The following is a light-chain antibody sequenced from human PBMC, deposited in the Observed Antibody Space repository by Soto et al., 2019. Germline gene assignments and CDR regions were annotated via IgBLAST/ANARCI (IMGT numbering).Light chain of an antibody. CDR2: EAS. CDR1: QNINSW. J-gene: IGKJ1*01. V-gene: IGKV1-5*03. Sequence: DIQVPQSPSTVLASLGDRVAITGRASQNINSWLAWYQQKTGKAPKLLIYEASSLAKGVPARFGGSGSGTEFTLTISSLQPEDFATYYCQQNYSKPRTFGQGTKVDIK. CDR3: QQNYSKPRT.